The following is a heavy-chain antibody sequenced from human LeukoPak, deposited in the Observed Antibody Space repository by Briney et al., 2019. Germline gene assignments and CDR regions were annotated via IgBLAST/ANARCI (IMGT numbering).Heavy chain of an antibody. J-gene: IGHJ4*02. CDR2: IKQDGSEK. D-gene: IGHD3-3*01. CDR3: ARAVRSGYYNLYFDF. V-gene: IGHV3-7*04. CDR1: GFTVSSNY. Sequence: QAGGSLRLSCAASGFTVSSNYMKWVRQAPGKGLGWVANIKQDGSEKIYVDSVKGRFTISRDNAKNSLYLQMNSLRGEETAVCYCARAVRSGYYNLYFDFWGQGTLVTVSS.